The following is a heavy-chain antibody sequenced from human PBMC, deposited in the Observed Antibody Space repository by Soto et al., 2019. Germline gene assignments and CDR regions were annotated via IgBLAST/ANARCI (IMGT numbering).Heavy chain of an antibody. CDR1: GYSISSGSY. CDR3: ARDGARYYDFWSGPNEDDYYYGMDV. D-gene: IGHD3-3*01. CDR2: IYHSCTT. Sequence: SETLSLTCAVSGYSISSGSYWGWIRQPPGKGLEWFGSIYHSCTTYYNPSLESRVTISIDSSKNQFSLKLKSVTATDTAVYYCARDGARYYDFWSGPNEDDYYYGMDVWGKGTMVTVSS. J-gene: IGHJ6*04. V-gene: IGHV4-38-2*02.